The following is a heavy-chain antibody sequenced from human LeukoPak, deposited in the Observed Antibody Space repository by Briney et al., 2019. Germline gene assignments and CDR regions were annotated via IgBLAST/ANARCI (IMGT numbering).Heavy chain of an antibody. J-gene: IGHJ6*02. D-gene: IGHD2-15*01. CDR2: ISSGGNSK. CDR3: ARDHMVEVGSYGLDV. CDR1: GFRFRTYE. Sequence: GGSLRLSCEASGFRFRTYEMNWVRQAPGKGLEWVSYISSGGNSKYYADSVKGRFTVSRDNVKNSLYPQMNSLRAEDTAVYYCARDHMVEVGSYGLDVWGQGTSVTVSS. V-gene: IGHV3-48*03.